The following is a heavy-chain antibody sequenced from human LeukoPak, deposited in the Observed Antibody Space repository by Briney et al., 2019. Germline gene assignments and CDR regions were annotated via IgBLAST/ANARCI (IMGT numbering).Heavy chain of an antibody. Sequence: ASVKVSCKASGYTFTSYGISWVRQAPGQGLEWMGWISAYNGNTNYAQKLQGRVTVTTDTSTSTAYMGLRSLRSDDTAVYYCARDHAPHESLPYNWFDPWGQGTLVTVSS. D-gene: IGHD2-2*01. J-gene: IGHJ5*02. CDR3: ARDHAPHESLPYNWFDP. V-gene: IGHV1-18*01. CDR1: GYTFTSYG. CDR2: ISAYNGNT.